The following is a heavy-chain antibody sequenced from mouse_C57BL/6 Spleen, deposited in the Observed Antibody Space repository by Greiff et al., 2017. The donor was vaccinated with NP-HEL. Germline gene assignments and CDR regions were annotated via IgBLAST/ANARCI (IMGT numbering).Heavy chain of an antibody. D-gene: IGHD2-4*01. V-gene: IGHV1-69*01. Sequence: QVQLKQPGAELVMPGASVKLSCKASGYTFTSYWMHWVKQRPGQGLEWIGEIDPSDSYTNYNQKFKGKSTLTVDKSSSTAYMQLSSLTSEDSAVYYCARWRDYDEGAYWGQGTLVTVSA. CDR1: GYTFTSYW. CDR3: ARWRDYDEGAY. CDR2: IDPSDSYT. J-gene: IGHJ3*01.